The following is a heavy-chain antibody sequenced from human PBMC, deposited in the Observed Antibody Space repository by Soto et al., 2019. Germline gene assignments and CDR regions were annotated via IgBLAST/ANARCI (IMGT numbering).Heavy chain of an antibody. CDR3: ARVRDYDFWSGYYKSYFDY. CDR2: INHSGST. Sequence: PSETLSLTCAVYGGSFSGYYWSWIRQPPGKGLEWIGEINHSGSTNYNPSLKSRVTISVDTSKNQFSLKLSSVTAADTAVYYCARVRDYDFWSGYYKSYFDYWGQGTLVTVSS. D-gene: IGHD3-3*01. CDR1: GGSFSGYY. V-gene: IGHV4-34*01. J-gene: IGHJ4*02.